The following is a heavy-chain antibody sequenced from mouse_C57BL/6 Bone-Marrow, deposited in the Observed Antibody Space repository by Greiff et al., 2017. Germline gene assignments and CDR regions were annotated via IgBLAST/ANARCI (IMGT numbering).Heavy chain of an antibody. V-gene: IGHV1-63*01. CDR1: GYTFTNYW. CDR3: ARLDGYADFDY. D-gene: IGHD2-2*01. J-gene: IGHJ2*01. CDR2: IYPGGGST. Sequence: VQLQQSGAELVRPGASVKMSCKASGYTFTNYWIGWVKQRPGHGLEWIGDIYPGGGSTNYNEKFKGKATLTADKSSSSAYMQLSILTSEDSAICYCARLDGYADFDYWGQGTALTVSA.